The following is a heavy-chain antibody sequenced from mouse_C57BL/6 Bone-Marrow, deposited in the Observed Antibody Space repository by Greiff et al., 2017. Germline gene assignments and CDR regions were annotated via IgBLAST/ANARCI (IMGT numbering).Heavy chain of an antibody. J-gene: IGHJ2*01. Sequence: VQLQQPGAELVKPGASVKMSCKASGYTFTSYWITWVKQRPGQGLEWIGDIYPTSGRTNYTEKFKSKAILTVDTSSNTAYMQLSSLTSEDSAVFYCARSGPLGRRFDYWGQGTTRTVSS. CDR1: GYTFTSYW. V-gene: IGHV1-55*01. D-gene: IGHD4-1*01. CDR2: IYPTSGRT. CDR3: ARSGPLGRRFDY.